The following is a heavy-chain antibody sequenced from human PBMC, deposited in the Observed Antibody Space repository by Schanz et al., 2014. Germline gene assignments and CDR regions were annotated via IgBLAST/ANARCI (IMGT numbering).Heavy chain of an antibody. CDR3: ARGYCSRASCYREYFDL. CDR2: VIPILGGT. Sequence: QVQLVQSGAEEEKPGSSMKVSCTVSGGTFSSYSITWVRQAPGQGLEWMGRVIPILGGTNYAQKFQGRVTITAGKATNTAYMELSSLRSEDTAVYYCARGYCSRASCYREYFDLWGQGPLVTVSS. V-gene: IGHV1-69*04. D-gene: IGHD2-2*01. J-gene: IGHJ2*01. CDR1: GGTFSSYS.